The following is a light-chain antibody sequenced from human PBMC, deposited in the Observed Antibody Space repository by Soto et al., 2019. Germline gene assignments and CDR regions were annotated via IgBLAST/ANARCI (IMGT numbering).Light chain of an antibody. CDR3: QQYKYWPLT. J-gene: IGKJ4*01. V-gene: IGKV3-15*01. Sequence: EVVMTQSPVTLSVSPGERATLSCRASQSVYGSLAWYQQKPGQAPRLRIHGASNRATDIPARFSGSGSGTEFSLTINGLQSDDFAVYYCQQYKYWPLTFGGGTKVEIK. CDR2: GAS. CDR1: QSVYGS.